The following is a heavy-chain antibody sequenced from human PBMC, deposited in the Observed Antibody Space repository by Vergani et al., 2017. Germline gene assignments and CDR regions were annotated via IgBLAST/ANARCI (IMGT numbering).Heavy chain of an antibody. CDR2: INWNSGTI. CDR3: AKDMGRMATIPGA. D-gene: IGHD5-24*01. V-gene: IGHV3-9*03. J-gene: IGHJ5*02. CDR1: GFTFEDYA. Sequence: EVQLLESGGGLAQPGGSLRLSCAASGFTFEDYAMHWVRQAPGKGLEWVSGINWNSGTIDYADSVKGRFTISRDNAKNSLYLQMNSLRDEDMALYYCAKDMGRMATIPGAWGQGTLVTVSS.